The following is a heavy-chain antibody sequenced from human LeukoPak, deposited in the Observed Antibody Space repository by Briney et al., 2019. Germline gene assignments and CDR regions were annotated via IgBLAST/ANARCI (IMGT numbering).Heavy chain of an antibody. J-gene: IGHJ4*02. V-gene: IGHV3-7*01. D-gene: IGHD5-12*01. Sequence: GGSLRLSCVAPGFTFNNYWMTWVRQAPGKGLEWVANIKPDGSEGYYLDSLKGRFTISRDNAKNSLYLEMTNLKVEDTAVYYCARSGGYGWDYWGQGALVTVSS. CDR1: GFTFNNYW. CDR3: ARSGGYGWDY. CDR2: IKPDGSEG.